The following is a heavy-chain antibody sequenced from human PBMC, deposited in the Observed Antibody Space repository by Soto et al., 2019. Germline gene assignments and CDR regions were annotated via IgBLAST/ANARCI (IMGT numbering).Heavy chain of an antibody. V-gene: IGHV1-2*02. CDR2: INPNSGGT. CDR1: GYSFTGYY. Sequence: DSLQVSCESWGYSFTGYYMHWGRHAPGQGLEWMGWINPNSGGTNYAQKFQGRVTMTRDTSISTAYMELSRLRSDDTAVYYCARVRWSRVLRFLDWALKSPPNCCMQGWGPGITVT. J-gene: IGHJ6*02. D-gene: IGHD3-3*01. CDR3: ARVRWSRVLRFLDWALKSPPNCCMQG.